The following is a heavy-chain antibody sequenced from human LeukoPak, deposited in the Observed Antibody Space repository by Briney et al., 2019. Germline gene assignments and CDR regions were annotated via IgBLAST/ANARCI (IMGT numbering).Heavy chain of an antibody. Sequence: GGSLRLSCVASGFTFDDYAMHWVRHAPGKGLEWVSGISWNSGSIGYADSVKGRFTISRDNATNSLYLQINSLRPEDMAFYYCARGVGDYCSGGSCYYFDAWGQGTLLTVSS. CDR1: GFTFDDYA. J-gene: IGHJ4*02. CDR3: ARGVGDYCSGGSCYYFDA. CDR2: ISWNSGSI. V-gene: IGHV3-9*03. D-gene: IGHD2-15*01.